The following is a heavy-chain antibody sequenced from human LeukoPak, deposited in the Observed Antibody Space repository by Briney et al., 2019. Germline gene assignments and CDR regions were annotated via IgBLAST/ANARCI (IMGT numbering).Heavy chain of an antibody. D-gene: IGHD6-13*01. Sequence: SETLSLTCTVSGGSISSSSYYWGWIRQPPGKGLEWIGSIDYSGSTYYNTSLKSRVTISVDTSKNQFSLKLSSVTAADTAVYYCARDGIEAADGLGWPRPFDNWFDPWGQGTLVTVSS. V-gene: IGHV4-39*07. CDR2: IDYSGST. CDR3: ARDGIEAADGLGWPRPFDNWFDP. CDR1: GGSISSSSYY. J-gene: IGHJ5*02.